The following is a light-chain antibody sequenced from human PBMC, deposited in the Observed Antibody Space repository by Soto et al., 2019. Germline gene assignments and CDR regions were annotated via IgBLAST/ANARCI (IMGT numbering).Light chain of an antibody. J-gene: IGKJ1*01. V-gene: IGKV3-15*01. CDR2: GAS. CDR3: QHYNNSPPAWT. CDR1: QSVRSN. Sequence: EIEMTQSPSTLSVSTGERATLSCRASQSVRSNLAWYQQKPGQSPRLLIYGASTRATGSPARFSGSGSGTQFTLTISSLQSEDVAVFCCQHYNNSPPAWTFGQGTKVDIK.